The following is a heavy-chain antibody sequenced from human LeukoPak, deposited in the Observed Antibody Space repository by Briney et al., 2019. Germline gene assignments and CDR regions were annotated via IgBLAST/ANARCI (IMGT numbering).Heavy chain of an antibody. CDR2: IYYSGGT. CDR1: GGSISSYY. CDR3: ARWSGNNWFDP. Sequence: SETLSLTCTVSGGSISSYYWNWFRQPPGKGLEWIGDIYYSGGTNYNPSLKSRVTISLDTSKNQFSLKMSSVTAADTAVYYCARWSGNNWFDPWGQGTLVIVSS. J-gene: IGHJ5*02. V-gene: IGHV4-59*01. D-gene: IGHD3-3*01.